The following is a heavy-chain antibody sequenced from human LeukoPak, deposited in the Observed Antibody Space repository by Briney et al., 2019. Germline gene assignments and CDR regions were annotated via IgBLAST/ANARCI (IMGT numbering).Heavy chain of an antibody. CDR2: MNAGNGNT. CDR3: ARGRGTSGSNRDFYYYYYMDV. V-gene: IGHV1-3*01. CDR1: GYIFTDYA. D-gene: IGHD2-15*01. Sequence: ASVKVSCKASGYIFTDYAIHWLRQAPGQRPEWMGWMNAGNGNTKYSQKFQGRITLIRDTSAATAYMELSSLRHDDLAVYYCARGRGTSGSNRDFYYYYYMDVWGKGTTVAVSS. J-gene: IGHJ6*03.